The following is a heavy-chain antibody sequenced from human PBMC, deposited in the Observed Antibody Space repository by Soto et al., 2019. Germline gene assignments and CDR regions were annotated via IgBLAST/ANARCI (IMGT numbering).Heavy chain of an antibody. D-gene: IGHD6-13*01. CDR1: GDSISSSCYY. J-gene: IGHJ4*02. Sequence: QLQLQESGPGLVKPSETLSLTCTVSGDSISSSCYYWGWIRQPPGEGLEWIGRIRYSVSTYYNPSLKSRVTISVDTSNNQSYLKLSMSSVNAADTAVYYCARHPSRSLSLDYWGQGTLVTVSS. V-gene: IGHV4-39*01. CDR2: IRYSVST. CDR3: ARHPSRSLSLDY.